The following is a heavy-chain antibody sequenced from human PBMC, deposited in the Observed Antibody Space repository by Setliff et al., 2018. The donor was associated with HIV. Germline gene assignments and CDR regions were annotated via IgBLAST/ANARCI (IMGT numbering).Heavy chain of an antibody. CDR1: GGSISSYY. V-gene: IGHV4-59*01. CDR3: ARGSSGWTFDY. D-gene: IGHD6-19*01. CDR2: IYYSGGT. J-gene: IGHJ4*02. Sequence: PSETLSLTCNVSGGSISSYYWNWIRKPPGKGLEWIGDIYYSGGTNYNPTLKSRVTISADKSKNQFSLKLSSVTASDTAVYYCARGSSGWTFDYWGQGTLVTVSS.